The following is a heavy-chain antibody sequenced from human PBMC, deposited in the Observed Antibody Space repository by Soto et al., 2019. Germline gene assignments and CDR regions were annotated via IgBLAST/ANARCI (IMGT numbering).Heavy chain of an antibody. CDR1: GGSFSGYY. Sequence: SETLSLTCAVYGGSFSGYYWSWIRQPPGKGLEWIGEINHSGSTNYNPSLKSRVTISVDTSKNQFSLKLSSVTAADTAVYYCARSRTYTYYYDSSGYRANWFDPWGQGTLVTV. V-gene: IGHV4-34*01. CDR3: ARSRTYTYYYDSSGYRANWFDP. J-gene: IGHJ5*02. D-gene: IGHD3-22*01. CDR2: INHSGST.